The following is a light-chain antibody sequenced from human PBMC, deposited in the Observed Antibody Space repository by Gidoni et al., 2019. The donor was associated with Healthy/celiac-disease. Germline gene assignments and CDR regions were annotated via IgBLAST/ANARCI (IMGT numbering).Light chain of an antibody. CDR3: QQYYSTPS. Sequence: DIVMTQSPDSLAVSLGERATINCKSSQSVLYSSNNKNYLAWYQQKPGQPPKLLIYWASTRESGVPDRFSGSGSGTDFTLTISSLQAEDVAVYYCQQYYSTPSFXQXTNVEIK. CDR1: QSVLYSSNNKNY. CDR2: WAS. V-gene: IGKV4-1*01. J-gene: IGKJ1*01.